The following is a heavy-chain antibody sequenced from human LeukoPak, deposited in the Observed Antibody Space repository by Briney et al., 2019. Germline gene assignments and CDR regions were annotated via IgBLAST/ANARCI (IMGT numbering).Heavy chain of an antibody. CDR1: GFTFSSYS. D-gene: IGHD3-22*01. J-gene: IGHJ4*02. V-gene: IGHV3-21*01. CDR2: ISSSSSYI. Sequence: GGSLRLSCAASGFTFSSYSMNWVRQAPGKGLEWVSSISSSSSYIYYADSVKGRFTISRNNAKNSLYLQMNSLRAEDTAVYYCARDRGYYDSSGYTPIDYWGQGTLVTVSS. CDR3: ARDRGYYDSSGYTPIDY.